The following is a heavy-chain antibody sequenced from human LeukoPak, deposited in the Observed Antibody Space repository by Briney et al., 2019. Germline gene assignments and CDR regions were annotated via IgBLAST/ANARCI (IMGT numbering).Heavy chain of an antibody. CDR2: IYHSGST. V-gene: IGHV4-38-2*01. D-gene: IGHD3-22*01. Sequence: SETLSLTCAVSGYSISSGYYWGWIRPPPGKGLEWIGSIYHSGSTYYNPSLKSRVTISVDTSKNQFSLKLSSVTAADTAVYYCAIMVGLADYDSSGYKGWYFDLWGRGTLVTVSS. CDR1: GYSISSGYY. J-gene: IGHJ2*01. CDR3: AIMVGLADYDSSGYKGWYFDL.